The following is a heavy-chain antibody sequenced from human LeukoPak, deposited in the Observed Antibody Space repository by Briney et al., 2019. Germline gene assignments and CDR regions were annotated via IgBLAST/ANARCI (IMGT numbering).Heavy chain of an antibody. D-gene: IGHD2-2*01. CDR2: ISYDGSNK. J-gene: IGHJ6*03. CDR3: AKDGSAIPDYYYYMDV. Sequence: PGGSLRLSCAASGFTFSSYAMHWVRQAPGKGLEWVAVISYDGSNKYYADSVKGRFTISRDNSKNTLYLQMNSLRAEDTAVYYCAKDGSAIPDYYYYMDVWGKGTTVTVSS. V-gene: IGHV3-30-3*01. CDR1: GFTFSSYA.